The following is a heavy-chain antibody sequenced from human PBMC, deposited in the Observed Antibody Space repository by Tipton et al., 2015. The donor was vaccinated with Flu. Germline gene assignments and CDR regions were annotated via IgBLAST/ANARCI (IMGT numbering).Heavy chain of an antibody. CDR3: ARDGRGSGSYYYYYYYGMDV. D-gene: IGHD3-10*01. J-gene: IGHJ6*02. Sequence: TLSLTCTVSGGSISSGGYYWSWIRQHPGKGLEWIGYIYYSGSTYYNPSLKSRVTISVDTSKNQFSLKLSSVTAADTAVYYCARDGRGSGSYYYYYYYGMDVWGQGPTVPVSS. CDR2: IYYSGST. V-gene: IGHV4-31*03. CDR1: GGSISSGGYY.